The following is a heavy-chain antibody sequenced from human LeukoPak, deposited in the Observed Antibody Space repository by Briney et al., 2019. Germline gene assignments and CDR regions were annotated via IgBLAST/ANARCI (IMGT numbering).Heavy chain of an antibody. CDR2: INHSGST. V-gene: IGHV4-34*01. J-gene: IGHJ4*02. D-gene: IGHD1-26*01. CDR3: ARGRRWASLGY. Sequence: SETLSLACAVYGGSFSGYYWSWIRQPPGKGLEWIGEINHSGSTNYNPSLKSRVTVSVDTSKNHFSLKLNSVTAADTAVYYCARGRRWASLGYWGQGTLVTVAS. CDR1: GGSFSGYY.